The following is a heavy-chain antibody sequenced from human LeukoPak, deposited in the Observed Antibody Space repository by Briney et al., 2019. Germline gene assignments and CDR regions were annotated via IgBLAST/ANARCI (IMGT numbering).Heavy chain of an antibody. J-gene: IGHJ4*02. CDR1: GFTFNTYT. Sequence: GGSLRLSCAASGFTFNTYTMHGVRQAPGKGLEWVAVISYHGNNKYYADSVKGRFTVSRDNSMNTLYLQMDNLRAEDTAVYYCARDWAGGNPLYYFDFWGQGTLVTVSS. D-gene: IGHD3-16*01. CDR2: ISYHGNNK. V-gene: IGHV3-30-3*01. CDR3: ARDWAGGNPLYYFDF.